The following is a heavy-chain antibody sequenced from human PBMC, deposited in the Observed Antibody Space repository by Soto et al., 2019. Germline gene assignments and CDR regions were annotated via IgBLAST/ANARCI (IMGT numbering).Heavy chain of an antibody. CDR2: INHSGST. D-gene: IGHD6-13*01. J-gene: IGHJ4*02. Sequence: KPSETLSLTCAVYGGSFSGYYWSWIRQPPGKGLEWIGEINHSGSTNYNPSLKSRVTISVDTSKNQFSLKLSSVTAADTAVYYCARRGRIAAAGFDYWGQGTLVTVSS. CDR3: ARRGRIAAAGFDY. V-gene: IGHV4-34*01. CDR1: GGSFSGYY.